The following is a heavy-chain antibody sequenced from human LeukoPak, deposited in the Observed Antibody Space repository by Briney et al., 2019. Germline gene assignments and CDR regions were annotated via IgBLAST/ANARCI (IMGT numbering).Heavy chain of an antibody. CDR3: ARVGATKSSSDRGWFDP. Sequence: GASVKVSCKASGYTFTSYGISWVRQAPGQGLEWMGRISAYNGNTNYAQKLQGRVTMTTDTSTSTAYMELRSLRSDDTAVYYCARVGATKSSSDRGWFDPWGQGTLVTVSS. V-gene: IGHV1-18*01. CDR1: GYTFTSYG. CDR2: ISAYNGNT. J-gene: IGHJ5*02. D-gene: IGHD5-12*01.